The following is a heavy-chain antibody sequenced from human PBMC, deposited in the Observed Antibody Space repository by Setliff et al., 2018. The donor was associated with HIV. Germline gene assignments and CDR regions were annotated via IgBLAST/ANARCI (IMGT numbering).Heavy chain of an antibody. D-gene: IGHD5-12*01. J-gene: IGHJ4*02. CDR3: ARESRDIVATSPLDY. CDR2: INPNSGGT. Sequence: VKVSCKASGYTFTDYYMHWVRQAPGQGLEWMGRINPNSGGTNHAQKFQGRVTMTRDTSSSTAYMELSRLRSDDTAVYYCARESRDIVATSPLDYWGQGTLVTVS. CDR1: GYTFTDYY. V-gene: IGHV1-2*06.